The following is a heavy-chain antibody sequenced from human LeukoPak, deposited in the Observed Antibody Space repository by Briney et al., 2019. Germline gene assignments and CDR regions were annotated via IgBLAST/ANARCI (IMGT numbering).Heavy chain of an antibody. CDR1: GFTFSSYG. D-gene: IGHD5-18*01. CDR2: ISYDGSNK. J-gene: IGHJ4*02. Sequence: GGSLRLSCAASGFTFSSYGMHWVRQAPGKGLEWGAVISYDGSNKYYADSVKGRFTISRDNSKNTLYLQMNSLRAEDTAVYYCAKEGGYSYDFDYWGQGTLVTVSS. CDR3: AKEGGYSYDFDY. V-gene: IGHV3-30*18.